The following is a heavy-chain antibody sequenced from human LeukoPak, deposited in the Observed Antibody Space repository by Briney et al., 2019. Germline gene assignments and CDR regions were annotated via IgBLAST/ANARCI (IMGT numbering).Heavy chain of an antibody. Sequence: SETLSLTWAVFGGSFSDFYWSWIRQPPGKGLEWIGEINHSGSTNYNPSLKSRVTISVDTSKNQFSPKLNSVTAADTAVYYCARSVRGHSGLENYWGQGTPVTVSS. CDR1: GGSFSDFY. J-gene: IGHJ4*02. CDR2: INHSGST. V-gene: IGHV4-34*01. D-gene: IGHD5-12*01. CDR3: ARSVRGHSGLENY.